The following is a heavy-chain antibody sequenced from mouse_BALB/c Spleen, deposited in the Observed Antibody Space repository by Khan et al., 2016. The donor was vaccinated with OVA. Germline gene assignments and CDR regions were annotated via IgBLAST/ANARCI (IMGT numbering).Heavy chain of an antibody. D-gene: IGHD1-1*01. Sequence: EVELVESGGDLVKPGGSLKLSCAATGFTFSTYGVSWVRQEPDKRLEWVATVSSGGSYTYYPDSVKGRFTISRDKAKNTLYLQMSGVRTEDTAMFYCTRLSYYYDSAGFAYWGQGTLVTVSA. CDR1: GFTFSTYG. V-gene: IGHV5-6*01. CDR2: VSSGGSYT. J-gene: IGHJ3*01. CDR3: TRLSYYYDSAGFAY.